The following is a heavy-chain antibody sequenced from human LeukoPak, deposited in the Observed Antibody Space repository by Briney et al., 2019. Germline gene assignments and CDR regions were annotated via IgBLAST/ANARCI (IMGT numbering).Heavy chain of an antibody. Sequence: GGSLRLSCAASGFTFSKYWMSWVRQAPGKGLEWVASMRQDGGEKYYVDSVKGRFTISRDNAKNTLYLQMNSLRAEDTAVYYCARVIAVAGNYYFDYWGQGTLVTVSS. J-gene: IGHJ4*02. CDR3: ARVIAVAGNYYFDY. CDR2: MRQDGGEK. V-gene: IGHV3-7*01. CDR1: GFTFSKYW. D-gene: IGHD6-19*01.